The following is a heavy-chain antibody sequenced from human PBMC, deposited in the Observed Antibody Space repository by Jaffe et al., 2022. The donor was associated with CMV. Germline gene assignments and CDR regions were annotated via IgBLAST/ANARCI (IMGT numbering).Heavy chain of an antibody. CDR2: IIPMLGTT. V-gene: IGHV1-69*11. CDR1: GGTFSTYA. J-gene: IGHJ4*02. D-gene: IGHD6-13*01. CDR3: ARVSVPGIAAAGPDY. Sequence: QVQLVQSGAEVKKPGSSVKVSCKASGGTFSTYAITWVRQAPGQRLDYMGRIIPMLGTTSYPQNFRGRVTITADESTNTAYMELSSLTSEDTAIYYCARVSVPGIAAAGPDYWGQGSLVTVSS.